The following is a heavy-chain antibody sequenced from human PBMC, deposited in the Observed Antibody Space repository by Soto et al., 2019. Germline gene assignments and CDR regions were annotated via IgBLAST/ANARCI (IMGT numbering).Heavy chain of an antibody. V-gene: IGHV5-51*01. J-gene: IGHJ6*02. CDR1: GYSFTSYW. CDR2: IYPGASDT. D-gene: IGHD6-13*01. CDR3: ARLHNRIAAAGTYYYYGMDV. Sequence: PGESLKISCKGSGYSFTSYWIGWVRQMPGKGLEWMGIIYPGASDTRYSPSFQGQVTISADKSISTAYLQWSSLKASDTAMYYCARLHNRIAAAGTYYYYGMDVWGQGTTVTVSS.